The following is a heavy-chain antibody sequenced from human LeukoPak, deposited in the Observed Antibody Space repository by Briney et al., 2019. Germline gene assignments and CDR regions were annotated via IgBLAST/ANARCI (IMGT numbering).Heavy chain of an antibody. V-gene: IGHV4-61*02. J-gene: IGHJ3*02. Sequence: SDTLSLTCTVSRGSISSGSYYWSWIRQPAGKGLEWLGRIYTSGSTNYNPSLKSRVTISVDTSKNQFSLKLSSVTAADTAVYYCARDTSGLRFLEWLLIDAFDIWGQGTMVTVSS. CDR3: ARDTSGLRFLEWLLIDAFDI. CDR1: RGSISSGSYY. D-gene: IGHD3-3*01. CDR2: IYTSGST.